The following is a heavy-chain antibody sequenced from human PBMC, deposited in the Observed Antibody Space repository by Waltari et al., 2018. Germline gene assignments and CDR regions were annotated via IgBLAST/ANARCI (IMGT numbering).Heavy chain of an antibody. CDR1: GGSLSGFY. CDR2: IYDSWTN. V-gene: IGHV4-59*01. J-gene: IGHJ6*03. CDR3: ARGTPSVYHYMDV. Sequence: QVLLQQSGPGLAKPSETLSVTCTVSGGSLSGFYWSWIRQSPGKGLAWSPFIYDSWTNKYNPSLTSRVTISVGPSKIRFTLKLGSATAADTALYYWARGTPSVYHYMDVWGKGTTVIVSS.